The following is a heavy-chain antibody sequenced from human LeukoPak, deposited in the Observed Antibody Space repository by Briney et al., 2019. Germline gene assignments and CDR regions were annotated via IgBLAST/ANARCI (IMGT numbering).Heavy chain of an antibody. CDR1: GFTLSSYS. D-gene: IGHD2-2*01. V-gene: IGHV3-66*02. CDR2: IYSGGTT. J-gene: IGHJ4*02. Sequence: GGSLRLSCVASGFTLSSYSMNWVRQAPGKGLEWVSVIYSGGTTNYADSVKGRFTISRDISTDTLWLQMDSLRTEDTAVYYCAKGPLRGTAAAIDYWGQGTLVTVSS. CDR3: AKGPLRGTAAAIDY.